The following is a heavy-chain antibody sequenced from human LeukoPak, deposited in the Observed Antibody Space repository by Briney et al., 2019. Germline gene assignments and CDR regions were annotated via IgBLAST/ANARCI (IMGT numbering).Heavy chain of an antibody. CDR3: ARDFGRGYCSSNNCYGWFDP. V-gene: IGHV3-66*01. CDR2: IFSGDDT. J-gene: IGHJ5*02. Sequence: GGSLRLSCAASGFTFSSYAMTWVRQAPGKGLEWVSVIFSGDDTYYADSVKGRFTISRGSSENTLYLQMNSLRAEDTAVYYCARDFGRGYCSSNNCYGWFDPWGQGTLVTVSS. CDR1: GFTFSSYA. D-gene: IGHD2-2*01.